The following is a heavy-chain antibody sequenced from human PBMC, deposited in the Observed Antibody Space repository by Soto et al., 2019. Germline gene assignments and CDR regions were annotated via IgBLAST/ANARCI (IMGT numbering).Heavy chain of an antibody. CDR3: ARGPTAHYFDY. V-gene: IGHV1-69*02. Sequence: QVQLVQSGAEVKKPGSSVKVSCKASGGTFSSYTISWVRQAPGQGLEWMGRIIPILGIANYAQKFQGRVTITADKATSSDYMELSSLRSEDTAVYYCARGPTAHYFDYWGQGTLVTVCS. CDR1: GGTFSSYT. CDR2: IIPILGIA. J-gene: IGHJ4*02.